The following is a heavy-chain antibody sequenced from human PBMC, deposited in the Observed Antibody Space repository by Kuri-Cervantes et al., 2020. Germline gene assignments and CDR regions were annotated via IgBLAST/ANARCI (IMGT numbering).Heavy chain of an antibody. CDR2: IYYSGST. CDR1: GGSISSYY. J-gene: IGHJ4*02. V-gene: IGHV4-59*01. CDR3: ARSSYYYGSGSYLYY. D-gene: IGHD3-10*01. Sequence: GSLRLSCTVSGGSISSYYWSWIRQPPGKGLEWIGYIYYSGSTNYNPSLKSRVTISVDTSKNQFSLELSSVTAADTAVYYCARSSYYYGSGSYLYYWGQGTLVTVSS.